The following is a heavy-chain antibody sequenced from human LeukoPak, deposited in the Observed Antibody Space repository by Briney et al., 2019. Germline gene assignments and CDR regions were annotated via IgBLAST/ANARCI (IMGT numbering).Heavy chain of an antibody. CDR3: ARYGHRGLDYSYPPEY. J-gene: IGHJ4*01. CDR1: GFIYSYCG. Sequence: GGSLRLSCAATGFIYSYCGMHWVRQAPGKGLEWVAVTWSDGSNRFYAGSVKGRLTISRDNSQNTLFLQMNSLRAEDTAMYYCARYGHRGLDYSYPPEYWGHGTLVTVSS. D-gene: IGHD4-11*01. V-gene: IGHV3-33*01. CDR2: TWSDGSNR.